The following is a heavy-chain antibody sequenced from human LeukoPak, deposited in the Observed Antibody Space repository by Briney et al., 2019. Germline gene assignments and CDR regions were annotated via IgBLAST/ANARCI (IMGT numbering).Heavy chain of an antibody. CDR3: ASGTRNYYDSSGPFDY. D-gene: IGHD3-22*01. V-gene: IGHV3-33*01. Sequence: PGGSLRLSCAASGFTFSSYGMHWVRQAPVRGLEWVAVIWYDGSNKYYADSVKGRFTISRDNSKNTLYLQMNSLRAEDTAVYYCASGTRNYYDSSGPFDYWGQGTLVTVSS. CDR1: GFTFSSYG. J-gene: IGHJ4*02. CDR2: IWYDGSNK.